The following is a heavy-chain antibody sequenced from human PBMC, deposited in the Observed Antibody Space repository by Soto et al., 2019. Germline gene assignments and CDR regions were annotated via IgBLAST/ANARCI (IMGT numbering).Heavy chain of an antibody. V-gene: IGHV1-3*01. CDR3: ARSSTVDTTAGGTHFDY. D-gene: IGHD1-1*01. Sequence: GASVKDSCKASGYTFSNFAMQWVHQAPGQRLEWMGWINRGNGNTEYSQKFQGRVTITRDTSASSVYMELSSLTSEDTAVYYCARSSTVDTTAGGTHFDYWGQGTLVTVSS. CDR1: GYTFSNFA. J-gene: IGHJ4*02. CDR2: INRGNGNT.